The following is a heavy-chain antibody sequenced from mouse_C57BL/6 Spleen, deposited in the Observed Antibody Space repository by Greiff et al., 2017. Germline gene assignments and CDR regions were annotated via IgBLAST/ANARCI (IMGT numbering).Heavy chain of an antibody. V-gene: IGHV2-5*01. J-gene: IGHJ4*01. D-gene: IGHD1-1*01. CDR3: AAIINNYAMDY. CDR1: GFSFTSSC. Sequence: VQLLQSGPGLVQPSPSLSITCTVSGFSFTSSCVHWVRQSPGKGLEWLGLIWRGGGADYNAAFMSRLSITKDNSTSQVFFKMNSLPAEDTAIYYCAAIINNYAMDYWGQGTSVTVSS. CDR2: IWRGGGA.